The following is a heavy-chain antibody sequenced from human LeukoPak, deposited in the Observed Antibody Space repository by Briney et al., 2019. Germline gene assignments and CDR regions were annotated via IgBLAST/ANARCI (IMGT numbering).Heavy chain of an antibody. CDR2: INPSGGTT. CDR1: GYTFTTYY. J-gene: IGHJ4*02. V-gene: IGHV1-46*01. CDR3: ARGYYYDSSAGPSEY. Sequence: GASVKVSCKASGYTFTTYYMHWVRQAPGQGLEWMRIINPSGGTTGYAQKFQGRVTMARDTSTSTVYMELSSLRSEDTAVYYCARGYYYDSSAGPSEYWGQGTLVTVSS. D-gene: IGHD3-22*01.